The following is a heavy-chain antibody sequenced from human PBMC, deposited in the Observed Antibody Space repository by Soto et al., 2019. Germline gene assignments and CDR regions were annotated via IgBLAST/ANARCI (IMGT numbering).Heavy chain of an antibody. Sequence: GGSLRLSCAASGFTFSSYAMNWVRHAPGSGLEWVSGISGSDGGTFYAGITYYADSVKGRFTISRDTSRNTLHLQMNSLTAEDTAVYFCAKGSGQYPYYNGMHVWGQGTTVTVSS. CDR2: ISGSDGGT. J-gene: IGHJ6*02. D-gene: IGHD4-4*01. CDR1: GFTFSSYA. V-gene: IGHV3-23*01. CDR3: AKGSGQYPYYNGMHV.